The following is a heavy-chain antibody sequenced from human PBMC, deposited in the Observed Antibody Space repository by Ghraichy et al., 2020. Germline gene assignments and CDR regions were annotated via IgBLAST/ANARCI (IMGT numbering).Heavy chain of an antibody. CDR3: ARVMVGAIPGAFDI. D-gene: IGHD1-26*01. CDR1: GFTFSSYW. CDR2: IKQDGSEK. Sequence: GGSLRLSCAASGFTFSSYWMSWVRQAPGKGLEWVANIKQDGSEKYYVDSVKGRFTISRDNAKNSLYLQMNSLRAEDTAVYYCARVMVGAIPGAFDIWGQGTMVTVSS. J-gene: IGHJ3*02. V-gene: IGHV3-7*03.